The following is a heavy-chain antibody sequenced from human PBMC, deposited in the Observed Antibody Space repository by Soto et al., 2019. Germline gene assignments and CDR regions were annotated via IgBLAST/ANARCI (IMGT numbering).Heavy chain of an antibody. V-gene: IGHV3-30*18. D-gene: IGHD3-10*01. CDR3: EKVGSHYYGSGSNSSYYFDY. J-gene: IGHJ4*02. Sequence: QVQLVESGGGVVQPGRSLRLSCAASGFTFSSYGMHWVRQAPGKGLEWVAVISYDGSNKYYADSVKGRFTIYRDDSNYALYLVMNSLRAEDTAVYYCEKVGSHYYGSGSNSSYYFDYWGQGTLVTVS. CDR1: GFTFSSYG. CDR2: ISYDGSNK.